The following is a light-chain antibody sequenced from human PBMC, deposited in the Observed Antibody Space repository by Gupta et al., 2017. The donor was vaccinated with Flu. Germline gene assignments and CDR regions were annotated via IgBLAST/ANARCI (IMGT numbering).Light chain of an antibody. CDR2: GNN. V-gene: IGLV1-40*01. Sequence: QSVLTQPPSVSGAPGQRVTISCTGSSSNIGAGYDVHWYKQLPGTAPKLLIYGNNHRPSGVPDRFSGSKSGTSASLAIPGLQAEDEADYYCQSYDSSLSGVFGGGTKLTVL. CDR1: SSNIGAGYD. CDR3: QSYDSSLSGV. J-gene: IGLJ2*01.